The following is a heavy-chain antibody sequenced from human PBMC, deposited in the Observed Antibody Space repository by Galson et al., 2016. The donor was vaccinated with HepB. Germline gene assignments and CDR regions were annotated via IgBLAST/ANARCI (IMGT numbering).Heavy chain of an antibody. CDR1: GFTFNKYA. CDR2: ISGSSDST. Sequence: SLRLSCAASGFTFNKYAISWVRQAPGKGLEWVSAISGSSDSTYYADPVKDRFTISRNNSKNTLYLHMTSQRSEDTAVYYCARDQRYNNDDNGYYPSDWYFDLRGRGTLVTVSS. J-gene: IGHJ2*01. CDR3: ARDQRYNNDDNGYYPSDWYFDL. D-gene: IGHD3-22*01. V-gene: IGHV3-23*01.